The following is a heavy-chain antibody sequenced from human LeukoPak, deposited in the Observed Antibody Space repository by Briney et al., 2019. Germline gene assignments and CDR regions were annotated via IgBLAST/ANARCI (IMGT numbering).Heavy chain of an antibody. D-gene: IGHD3-22*01. CDR2: IRYSESA. Sequence: PSESLSLTCTVSGDSVSSTNYYWGWIRQPPGRGLEWIASIRYSESAYYSPSLKSRATISVDTSKNQFSLRLRSLTATDTAVYYCATQDSSHYWGQGTLVTVSS. J-gene: IGHJ4*02. CDR3: ATQDSSHY. CDR1: GDSVSSTNYY. V-gene: IGHV4-39*01.